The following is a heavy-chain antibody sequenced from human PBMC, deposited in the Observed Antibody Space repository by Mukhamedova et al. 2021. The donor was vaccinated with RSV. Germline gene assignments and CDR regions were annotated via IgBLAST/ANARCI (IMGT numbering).Heavy chain of an antibody. Sequence: GETNHTGSTNYNPSLKSRVTISVDTSKNQFSLKLSSVTAADTAVYYCARLSAAGSVYYFDDWGQGTLVTVCS. D-gene: IGHD2-8*02. V-gene: IGHV4-34*01. J-gene: IGHJ4*02. CDR2: TNHTGST. CDR3: ARLSAAGSVYYFDD.